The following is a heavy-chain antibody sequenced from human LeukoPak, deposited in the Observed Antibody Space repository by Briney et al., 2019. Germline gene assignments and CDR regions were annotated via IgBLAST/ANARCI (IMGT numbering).Heavy chain of an antibody. J-gene: IGHJ4*02. D-gene: IGHD3-22*01. CDR3: ATSTYYYDSGDYFDY. CDR2: IYSGGST. CDR1: GFTVSSNY. Sequence: GGSLRLSCAASGFTVSSNYMSWVRQAPGKGLEWVSVIYSGGSTYYADSVKGRFTISRDNSKNTLYLQMNSLRAEDTAVYYCATSTYYYDSGDYFDYWGQGTLVTVSS. V-gene: IGHV3-53*01.